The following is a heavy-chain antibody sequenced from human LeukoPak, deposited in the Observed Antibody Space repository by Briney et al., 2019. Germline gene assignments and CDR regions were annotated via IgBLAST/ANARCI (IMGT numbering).Heavy chain of an antibody. J-gene: IGHJ6*02. CDR3: ARQQYSSGWPYYYGMDV. CDR2: IYPGDSDT. V-gene: IGHV5-51*01. D-gene: IGHD6-19*01. Sequence: GESLKISCKGSGYSFTSYWIGWVRQMPGKGLEWMGIIYPGDSDTRYSPSFQGQVTISADKSISTAYLQRSSLKASDTAMYYCARQQYSSGWPYYYGMDVWGQGTTVTVSS. CDR1: GYSFTSYW.